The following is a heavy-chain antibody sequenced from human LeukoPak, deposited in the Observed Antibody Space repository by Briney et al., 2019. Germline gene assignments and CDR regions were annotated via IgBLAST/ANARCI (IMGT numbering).Heavy chain of an antibody. Sequence: SETLSLTCTVSGDSISNYYWSWIRQPPGKGLECIGYIHYTGSTNYNPSLKSRVTISVDTSKNQFSLKLSSVTAADTAIYYCARGGYYGSGNDFRFDPWGQGTLVTVSS. CDR3: ARGGYYGSGNDFRFDP. J-gene: IGHJ5*02. D-gene: IGHD3-10*01. CDR2: IHYTGST. V-gene: IGHV4-59*01. CDR1: GDSISNYY.